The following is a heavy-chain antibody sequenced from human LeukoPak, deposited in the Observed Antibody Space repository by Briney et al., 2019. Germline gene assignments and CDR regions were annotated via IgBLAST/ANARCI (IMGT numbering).Heavy chain of an antibody. J-gene: IGHJ6*03. CDR2: IYVTGT. CDR1: GGSIGTYY. CDR3: GRNIGGGIEDMDV. D-gene: IGHD3-16*02. V-gene: IGHV4-4*09. Sequence: PSETLSLTCTVSGGSIGTYYWSWIRQSPGKGLEWIGYIYVTGTRYNPYLQSRVTISVDRSRNQFFLKMSSVTAADTAVYYCGRNIGGGIEDMDVWGKGTKVIVSS.